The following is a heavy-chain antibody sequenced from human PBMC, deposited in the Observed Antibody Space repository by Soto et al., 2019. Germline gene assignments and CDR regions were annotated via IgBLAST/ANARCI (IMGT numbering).Heavy chain of an antibody. Sequence: PGGSLRLSCAASGFTFSSYGMHWVRHAPGKGLEWVAVISYDGSNKYYADSVKGRFTISRDNSKNTLYLQMNSLRAEDTAVYYCAKDGGSTYYYDSWPPGYFDYWGQGTLVTVSS. D-gene: IGHD3-22*01. CDR3: AKDGGSTYYYDSWPPGYFDY. CDR1: GFTFSSYG. V-gene: IGHV3-30*18. CDR2: ISYDGSNK. J-gene: IGHJ4*02.